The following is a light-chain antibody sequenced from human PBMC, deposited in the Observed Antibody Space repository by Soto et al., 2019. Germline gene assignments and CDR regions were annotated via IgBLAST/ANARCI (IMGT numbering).Light chain of an antibody. J-gene: IGKJ2*01. CDR2: GAS. V-gene: IGKV3-15*01. Sequence: EIGMTQSPATLSVSPGERATLSCRASQSVSINLAWYQRKPGQAPRLRIFGASTRSTVIPARFSGSGSGTEFTLTISSLQSEDFAVYYCQEYNKWPPTFTFGQGTKLEIK. CDR1: QSVSIN. CDR3: QEYNKWPPTFT.